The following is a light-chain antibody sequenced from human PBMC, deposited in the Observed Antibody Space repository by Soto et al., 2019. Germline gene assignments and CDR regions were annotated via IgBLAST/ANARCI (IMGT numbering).Light chain of an antibody. CDR1: QSVSRSY. V-gene: IGKV3-20*01. J-gene: IGKJ5*01. CDR2: GAS. Sequence: EIVLTQSPGTLALSPGERATLSCRASQSVSRSYLAWYQQKPGQAPRLLFYGASSRVTGIPERLSGSGSGTDFTLTISRLEPEDFAVYYCQQYGSSRPFGQGTRLDIK. CDR3: QQYGSSRP.